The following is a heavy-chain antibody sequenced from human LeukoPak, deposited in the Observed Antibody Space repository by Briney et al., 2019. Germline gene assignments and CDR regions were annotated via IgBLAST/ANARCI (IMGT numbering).Heavy chain of an antibody. CDR3: ANRGYSYGNYFDY. CDR1: GGSISSSSYY. J-gene: IGHJ4*02. Sequence: SETLSLACIVSGGSISSSSYYWGWIRQPPGKGLEWIGSIYYSGSTYYNPSLKSRVTVSVDTSKNQFSLKESSLTVPHTAVYFCANRGYSYGNYFDYWGQGTLVTVSS. V-gene: IGHV4-39*01. D-gene: IGHD5-18*01. CDR2: IYYSGST.